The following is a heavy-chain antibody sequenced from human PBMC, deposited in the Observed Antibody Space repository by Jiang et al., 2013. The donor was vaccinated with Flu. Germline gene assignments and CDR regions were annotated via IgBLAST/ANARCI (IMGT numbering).Heavy chain of an antibody. J-gene: IGHJ4*02. D-gene: IGHD1-26*01. Sequence: SGAEVKKPGASVKVSCKASGYTFTNYAMHWVRQAPGQRLEWMGWINAGIGNTKYSQKFQGRVTITRDTSASTAYMELSSLRSEDTAVFYCARGVGLLCYFDYWGQGTLVTVSS. CDR3: ARGVGLLCYFDY. CDR2: INAGIGNT. V-gene: IGHV1-3*01. CDR1: GYTFTNYA.